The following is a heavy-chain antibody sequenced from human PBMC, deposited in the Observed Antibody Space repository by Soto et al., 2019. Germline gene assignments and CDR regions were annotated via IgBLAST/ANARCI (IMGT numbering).Heavy chain of an antibody. CDR2: INPKSGDT. CDR1: GYTFSAYS. J-gene: IGHJ4*02. V-gene: IGHV1-2*02. D-gene: IGHD1-1*01. CDR3: TVYFDDLQEASY. Sequence: QVQLVQSGAEVRKPGASVKVSYRTSGYTFSAYSLHWVRQAPGQGLEWMGWINPKSGDTRLAQKFQDRVTLTRDASINIAYMELSGLRYDDTAVFFCTVYFDDLQEASYWGQGTHVTVTS.